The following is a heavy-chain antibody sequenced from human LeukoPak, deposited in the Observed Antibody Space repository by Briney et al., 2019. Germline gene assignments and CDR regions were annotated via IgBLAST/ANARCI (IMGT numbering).Heavy chain of an antibody. CDR1: GFTFSSYA. J-gene: IGHJ4*02. Sequence: PGGSLRLSCAASGFTFSSYAMTWVRQAPGKGLEWVSGISGSSGNTYYADSVKGRFTIFRYNSKNTLYLQMNSLRADDTAVYYCAEIKWPHFDYWGQGTLVTVSS. D-gene: IGHD5-12*01. CDR2: ISGSSGNT. CDR3: AEIKWPHFDY. V-gene: IGHV3-23*01.